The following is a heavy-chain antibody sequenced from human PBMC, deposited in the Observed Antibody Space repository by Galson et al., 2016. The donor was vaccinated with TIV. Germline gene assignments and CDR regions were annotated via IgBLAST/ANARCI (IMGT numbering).Heavy chain of an antibody. D-gene: IGHD1-7*01. CDR1: GYTFINYY. Sequence: SVKVSCKASGYTFINYYIHWVRQAPGQGLEWMGVIDPSRGTTSYAQNFQGRVAMTRDTSTNTAFLDLTTLRSVDSAIYYCAVWSVSGTYIFASWGQGTLVTVSS. V-gene: IGHV1-46*01. J-gene: IGHJ4*02. CDR3: AVWSVSGTYIFAS. CDR2: IDPSRGTT.